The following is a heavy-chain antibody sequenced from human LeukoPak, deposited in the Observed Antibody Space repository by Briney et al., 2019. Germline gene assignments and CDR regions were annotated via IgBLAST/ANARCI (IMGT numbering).Heavy chain of an antibody. V-gene: IGHV3-30*18. CDR3: AKEYLMVSTHSRGYFDY. CDR1: GFTFSSYG. J-gene: IGHJ4*02. D-gene: IGHD3-10*01. Sequence: PGRSLRLSCAASGFTFSSYGMHWVRQAPGKGLEWVAVISYDGSNKYYADSVKGRFTISRDNSKNTLYLQMNSLRAEDTAVYYCAKEYLMVSTHSRGYFDYWGQGTLVTVSS. CDR2: ISYDGSNK.